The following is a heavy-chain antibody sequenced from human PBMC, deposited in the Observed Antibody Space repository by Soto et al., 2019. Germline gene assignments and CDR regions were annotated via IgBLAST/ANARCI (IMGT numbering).Heavy chain of an antibody. CDR1: GFTFSDYY. Sequence: EVQLVESGGGLVQPGGSLRLSCAASGFTFSDYYMDWVRQSPGKGLEWVGRIRNRANSHTTVYAASVKGRFTISRDDSENSVFLEINSLKTEDTAVYYCATLERIVGVTWDYWGQGTLVTVSS. V-gene: IGHV3-72*01. CDR3: ATLERIVGVTWDY. D-gene: IGHD1-26*01. J-gene: IGHJ4*02. CDR2: IRNRANSHTT.